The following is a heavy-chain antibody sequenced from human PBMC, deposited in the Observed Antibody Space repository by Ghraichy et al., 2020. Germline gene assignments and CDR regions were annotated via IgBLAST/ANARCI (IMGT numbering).Heavy chain of an antibody. V-gene: IGHV4-59*01. D-gene: IGHD4-11*01. CDR1: GGSISNYY. Sequence: SETLSLTCTVSGGSISNYYWSWIRQPPGKGLEWIGYIYYTGSTNYNPSLKSRVTISIDTSKNQVSLKLSSVTAADTAVYYCARGMTTLSLYYYMDVWGQGTTVTVSS. CDR2: IYYTGST. CDR3: ARGMTTLSLYYYMDV. J-gene: IGHJ6*03.